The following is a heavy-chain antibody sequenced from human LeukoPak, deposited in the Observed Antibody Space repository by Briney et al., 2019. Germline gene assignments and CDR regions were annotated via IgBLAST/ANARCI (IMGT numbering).Heavy chain of an antibody. V-gene: IGHV3-64*01. CDR3: ARRATA. Sequence: GGSLRLSCAASGFTFSSYAMHWVRQAPGKGLEYVSAISSNGGSTYYANSVKGRFTISRDNSKSTLYLQMGSLRAEDMAVYYCARRATAWGQGTLVTVSS. CDR2: ISSNGGST. CDR1: GFTFSSYA. D-gene: IGHD1-26*01. J-gene: IGHJ5*02.